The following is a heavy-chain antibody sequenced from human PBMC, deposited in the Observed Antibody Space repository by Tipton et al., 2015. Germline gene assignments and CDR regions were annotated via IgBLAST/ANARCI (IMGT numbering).Heavy chain of an antibody. CDR1: GYSIRGAYY. V-gene: IGHV4-38-2*01. CDR2: IHHSGNT. CDR3: ACQDYDSLTRDYQTVDY. D-gene: IGHD3-9*01. J-gene: IGHJ4*02. Sequence: TLSLTCAVSGYSIRGAYYWGWIRQPPGKGLEWIGHIHHSGNTYYNPSLKSRVTMSRDTSKNQFSLKLTSVTAADTAVYYCACQDYDSLTRDYQTVDYWGQGTLVTVSS.